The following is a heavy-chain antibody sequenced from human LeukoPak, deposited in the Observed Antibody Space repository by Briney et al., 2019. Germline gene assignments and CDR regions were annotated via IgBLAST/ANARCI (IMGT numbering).Heavy chain of an antibody. Sequence: ASVKVSCKASGYTFTSYYMHWVRQAPGQGLEWMGIINPSGGSTSYAQKFQGRVTMTRDTSTSTVYTELSSLRSEDTAVYYCARDNAKPRWLQLGPDAFDIWGQGTMVTVSS. D-gene: IGHD5-24*01. CDR2: INPSGGST. CDR3: ARDNAKPRWLQLGPDAFDI. V-gene: IGHV1-46*01. CDR1: GYTFTSYY. J-gene: IGHJ3*02.